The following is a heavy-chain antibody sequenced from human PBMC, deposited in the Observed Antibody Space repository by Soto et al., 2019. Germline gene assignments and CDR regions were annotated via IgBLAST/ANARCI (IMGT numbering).Heavy chain of an antibody. D-gene: IGHD6-13*01. CDR3: ARLSSAAAGAVYFQH. J-gene: IGHJ1*01. V-gene: IGHV1-3*01. CDR2: INAGNGNT. CDR1: GYTFTGYY. Sequence: ASVKVSCKASGYTFTGYYMHWVRQAPGQRLEWMGWINAGNGNTKYSQKFQGRVTITRDTSASTVYMELSNLRSEDTAVYYCARLSSAAAGAVYFQHWGQGTLVTVSS.